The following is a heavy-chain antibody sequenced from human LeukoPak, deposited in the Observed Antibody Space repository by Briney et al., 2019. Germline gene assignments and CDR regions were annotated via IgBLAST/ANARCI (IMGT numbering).Heavy chain of an antibody. V-gene: IGHV4-59*08. CDR2: VYYSGST. J-gene: IGHJ6*02. Sequence: SETLSLTCTVSNGSISSYYWSWIRQPPGKGLEWIGLVYYSGSTNYNPSLKSRVTISVDTSKNQYSLKLTSVTAADTAMYYCARSCGGGSCNHFYYGMDVWGQGTTVTVSS. CDR3: ARSCGGGSCNHFYYGMDV. D-gene: IGHD2-15*01. CDR1: NGSISSYY.